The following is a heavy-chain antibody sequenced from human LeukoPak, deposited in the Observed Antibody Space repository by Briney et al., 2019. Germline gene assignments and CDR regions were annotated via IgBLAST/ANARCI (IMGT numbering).Heavy chain of an antibody. J-gene: IGHJ3*02. CDR1: GYSISSGYY. Sequence: SETLSLTCTVSGYSISSGYYWGWIRQPPGKGLEWIGSIYHSGSTYYNPSLKGRVTISVDTSKNQFSLKLSSVTAADTAVYFCARDRRLVTAIPSAFDIWGQGTMVTVSS. CDR3: ARDRRLVTAIPSAFDI. V-gene: IGHV4-38-2*02. CDR2: IYHSGST. D-gene: IGHD2-21*02.